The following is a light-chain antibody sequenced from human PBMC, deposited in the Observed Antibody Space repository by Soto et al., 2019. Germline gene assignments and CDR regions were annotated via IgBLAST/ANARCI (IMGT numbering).Light chain of an antibody. J-gene: IGLJ1*01. CDR3: SSYTRSSLYV. V-gene: IGLV2-14*01. Sequence: QSALTQPGSVSGSPGQSITISCTGTSSDVGGYNYVSWYQQHPGKAPKLMIYDVSNRPSGVSNRFSGSKSGNTASLTISGLQAADEADYYCSSYTRSSLYVFGTGTKLTVL. CDR1: SSDVGGYNY. CDR2: DVS.